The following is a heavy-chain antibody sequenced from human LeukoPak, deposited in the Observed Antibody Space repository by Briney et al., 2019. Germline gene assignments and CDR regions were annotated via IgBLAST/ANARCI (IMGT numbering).Heavy chain of an antibody. J-gene: IGHJ6*03. Sequence: SETLSLTCTVSGGSISSYYWSWIRQPAGKGLEWIGRIYTSGSTNYNPSLKSRVTMSVDTSKNQFSLKLSSVTAADTAVYYCARDGRGNSGYDLYYYYYYMDVWGKGTTVTVSS. D-gene: IGHD5-12*01. CDR2: IYTSGST. CDR1: GGSISSYY. CDR3: ARDGRGNSGYDLYYYYYYMDV. V-gene: IGHV4-4*07.